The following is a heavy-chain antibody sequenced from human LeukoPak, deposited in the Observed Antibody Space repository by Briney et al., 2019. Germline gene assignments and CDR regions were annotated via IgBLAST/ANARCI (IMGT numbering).Heavy chain of an antibody. CDR2: IRSKAYGGTT. V-gene: IGHV3-49*04. Sequence: GGSLRLSCTASGFTFGDYTMNWVRQAPGKGLEWVGFIRSKAYGGTTEYAASVKGGFTISRDDSKTIAYLQMNSLKTEDTALYYCTRDRSGYYYNWFDPWGQGTLVTVSS. CDR1: GFTFGDYT. CDR3: TRDRSGYYYNWFDP. J-gene: IGHJ5*02. D-gene: IGHD3-22*01.